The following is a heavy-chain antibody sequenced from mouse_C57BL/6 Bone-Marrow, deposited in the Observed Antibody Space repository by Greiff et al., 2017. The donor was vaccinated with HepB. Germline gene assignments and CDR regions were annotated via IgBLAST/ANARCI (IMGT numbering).Heavy chain of an antibody. CDR2: IYPRDGST. V-gene: IGHV1-85*01. J-gene: IGHJ2*01. CDR3: ARYSYERGCYFDY. Sequence: VHLVESGPELVKPGASVKLSCKASGYTFTSYDINWVKQRPGQGLEWIGWIYPRDGSTKYNEKFKGKATLTVDTSSSTAYMELHSLTSEDSAVYFCARYSYERGCYFDYWGQGTTLTVSS. CDR1: GYTFTSYD. D-gene: IGHD2-12*01.